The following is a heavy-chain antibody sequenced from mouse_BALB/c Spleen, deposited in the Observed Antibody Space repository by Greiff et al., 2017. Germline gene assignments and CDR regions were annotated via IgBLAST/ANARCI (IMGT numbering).Heavy chain of an antibody. Sequence: VKVEGAGGGLVKLGGSLKLSCAASGFPFRSYYMSWVRPTPEKRLELVAAINSNGGSTYYPDTVKGRFTISRDNAKNTLYLQMSSLKSEDTALYYCAREYDYDGGTWFAYWGQGTLVTVSA. V-gene: IGHV5-6-2*01. CDR2: INSNGGST. CDR3: AREYDYDGGTWFAY. D-gene: IGHD2-4*01. J-gene: IGHJ3*01. CDR1: GFPFRSYY.